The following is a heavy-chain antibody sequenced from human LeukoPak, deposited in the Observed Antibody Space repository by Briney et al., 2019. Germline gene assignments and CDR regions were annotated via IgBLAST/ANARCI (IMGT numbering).Heavy chain of an antibody. Sequence: PGGSLRLSCAASGFTFSSYSMNWVRQAPGKGLEWIGEINHSGSTNYNPSLKSRVTISVDTSKNQFSLKLSSVTAADTAVYYCARGRIAAAGTDDYFDYWGQGTLVTVSS. CDR1: GFTFSSYS. V-gene: IGHV4-34*01. J-gene: IGHJ4*02. D-gene: IGHD6-13*01. CDR3: ARGRIAAAGTDDYFDY. CDR2: INHSGST.